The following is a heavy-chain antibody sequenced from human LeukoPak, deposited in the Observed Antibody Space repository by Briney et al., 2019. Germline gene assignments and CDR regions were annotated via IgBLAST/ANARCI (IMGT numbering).Heavy chain of an antibody. D-gene: IGHD3-22*01. Sequence: ASVKVSCKASGYTFTGKFIHWVRQAPGQGLEWMGWIDPNSGGTNYAQKFQGRVTMTRDTSISTAYMELSRLRSDDTAVYFCARRCDTSSYYTYYFDYWSQGTLVTVSS. CDR1: GYTFTGKF. CDR2: IDPNSGGT. CDR3: ARRCDTSSYYTYYFDY. J-gene: IGHJ4*02. V-gene: IGHV1-2*02.